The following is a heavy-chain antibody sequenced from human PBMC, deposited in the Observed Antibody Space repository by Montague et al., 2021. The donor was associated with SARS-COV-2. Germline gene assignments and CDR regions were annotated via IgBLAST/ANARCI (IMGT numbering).Heavy chain of an antibody. V-gene: IGHV6-1*01. D-gene: IGHD2-15*01. Sequence: CAISGDSDSSNTATWNWKRQSPSRGLEWLGGTYYKSKWYNDYAISLKSRITINQDTSKNQFSLQLSSVAPEDTAVFYCARTTTRMLYPENAFDIWGQGTMVTVSS. CDR3: ARTTTRMLYPENAFDI. J-gene: IGHJ3*02. CDR1: GDSDSSNTAT. CDR2: TYYKSKWYN.